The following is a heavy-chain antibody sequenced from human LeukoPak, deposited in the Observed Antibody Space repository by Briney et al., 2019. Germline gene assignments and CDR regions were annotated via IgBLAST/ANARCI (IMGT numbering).Heavy chain of an antibody. CDR1: GGSFNAYS. D-gene: IGHD2-15*01. V-gene: IGHV4-34*01. Sequence: PSETLSLTCAVYGGSFNAYSWTWIRQPPGKGLEWIGEINHNGSTNYTPSLKSRVTISVDTSKNQFSLKVSTVTAADTAVYYCARDVGALADCSGGSCYYYYYGMDVWGQGTTVTVSS. CDR3: ARDVGALADCSGGSCYYYYYGMDV. CDR2: INHNGST. J-gene: IGHJ6*02.